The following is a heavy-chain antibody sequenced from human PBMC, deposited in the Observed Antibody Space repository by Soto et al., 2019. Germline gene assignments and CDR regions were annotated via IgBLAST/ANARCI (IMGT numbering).Heavy chain of an antibody. CDR1: GFTFSSYA. Sequence: GGSLRLSCSASGFTFSSYAMHWVRQAPGKGLEYVSGIRGNGDPPFYADSVKGRFTISRDNSKNTLYLQMSSLSADDTAVYYCVKSRGGNNFDFFDWGQGALVTVSS. J-gene: IGHJ4*02. D-gene: IGHD5-12*01. CDR2: IRGNGDPP. V-gene: IGHV3-64D*06. CDR3: VKSRGGNNFDFFD.